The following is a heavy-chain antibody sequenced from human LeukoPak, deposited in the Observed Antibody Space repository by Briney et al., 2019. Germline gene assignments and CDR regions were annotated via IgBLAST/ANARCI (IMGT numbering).Heavy chain of an antibody. CDR3: ARDCSSTSCYDY. D-gene: IGHD2-2*01. Sequence: GGSLRLSCAASGFTVSGNYISWVRQAPGKGLEWVSVIYSGGSTYYADSVKGRFTISRDNSKNTLYLQMNSLRAEDTAVYYCARDCSSTSCYDYWGQGTLVTVSS. CDR2: IYSGGST. J-gene: IGHJ4*02. V-gene: IGHV3-66*02. CDR1: GFTVSGNY.